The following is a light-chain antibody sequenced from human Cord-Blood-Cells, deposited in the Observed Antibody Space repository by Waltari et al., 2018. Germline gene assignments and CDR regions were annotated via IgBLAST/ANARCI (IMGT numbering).Light chain of an antibody. V-gene: IGKV4-1*01. Sequence: DLVLTQSPDSLAVSLGERATINCKSSQSVLYSSNNKNYLAWYQQKPGHPPKLLIYWSSTRESGVPDRFSGSGSGKDFTLTISSLQAEDVAVYYCQQYYSTPYTFGQGTKLEIK. J-gene: IGKJ2*01. CDR3: QQYYSTPYT. CDR2: WSS. CDR1: QSVLYSSNNKNY.